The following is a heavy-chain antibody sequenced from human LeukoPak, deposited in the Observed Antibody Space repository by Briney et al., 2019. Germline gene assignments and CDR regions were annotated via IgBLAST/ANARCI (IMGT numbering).Heavy chain of an antibody. CDR2: ISSSGSTI. CDR1: GGSLSSSGYY. CDR3: ARSTVTADYYYYMDV. Sequence: LSLTCTVSGGSLSSSGYYWGWLRQPPGKGPEWVSYISSSGSTIYYAGSVKGRFTISRDNAKNSLYLQMNSLRAEDTAFYYCARSTVTADYYYYMDVWGKGTTVTVSS. V-gene: IGHV3-11*01. J-gene: IGHJ6*03. D-gene: IGHD4-17*01.